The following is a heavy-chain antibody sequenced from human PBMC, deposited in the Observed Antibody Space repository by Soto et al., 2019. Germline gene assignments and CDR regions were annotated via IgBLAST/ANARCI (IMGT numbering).Heavy chain of an antibody. CDR3: ARVRGEQLASFDY. D-gene: IGHD3-10*01. V-gene: IGHV4-38-2*01. J-gene: IGHJ4*02. Sequence: SETLSLTCAVSGYSISSGYYWGWIRQPPGKGLEWIGSIYHSGSTYYNPSLKSRVTISVDTSKNQLSLKLSSVTAADTAVYYCARVRGEQLASFDYWGQGTLVTVSS. CDR1: GYSISSGYY. CDR2: IYHSGST.